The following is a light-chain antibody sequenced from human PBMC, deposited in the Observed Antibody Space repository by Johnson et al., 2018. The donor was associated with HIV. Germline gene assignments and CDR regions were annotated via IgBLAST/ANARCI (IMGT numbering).Light chain of an antibody. CDR2: DNN. CDR1: SSNIGNNY. V-gene: IGLV1-51*01. Sequence: QSVLTQPPSVSAAPGQKVTISCSGSSSNIGNNYVSWYQQLPGTAPKLLIYDNNKRPSGIPDRFSGSKSGTSATLGITGLQTGDEADYYCGTWDSSLSAAGVFGTGTKCTAL. J-gene: IGLJ1*01. CDR3: GTWDSSLSAAGV.